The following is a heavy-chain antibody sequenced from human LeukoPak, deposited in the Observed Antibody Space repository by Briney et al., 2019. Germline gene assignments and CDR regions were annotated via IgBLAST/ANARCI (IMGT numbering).Heavy chain of an antibody. J-gene: IGHJ4*02. Sequence: RPSETLSLTCAVYGGSFSGHYWSWIRQPPGKGLEWIGEINHSGSTNYNPSLKSRVTISVDTSKNQFSLKLSSVTAADTAVYYCARAQDSPAAGGTAVDYYFDYWGQGTLVTVSS. CDR2: INHSGST. CDR3: ARAQDSPAAGGTAVDYYFDY. V-gene: IGHV4-34*01. D-gene: IGHD6-13*01. CDR1: GGSFSGHY.